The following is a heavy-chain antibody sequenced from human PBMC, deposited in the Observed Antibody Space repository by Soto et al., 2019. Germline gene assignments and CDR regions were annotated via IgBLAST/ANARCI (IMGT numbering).Heavy chain of an antibody. CDR3: AGWGGHDYNY. D-gene: IGHD4-4*01. Sequence: EVQLVQSGGGLVQPGGSLRLSGLGSGSPFTDFYMNWVRQAPGKGLGWVANIRPDGSETNYVESVKGRFTTSRDNAKNSLFLQMNSLRADDTAVYYCAGWGGHDYNYWGQGILVTVSS. CDR1: GSPFTDFY. J-gene: IGHJ4*02. CDR2: IRPDGSET. V-gene: IGHV3-7*03.